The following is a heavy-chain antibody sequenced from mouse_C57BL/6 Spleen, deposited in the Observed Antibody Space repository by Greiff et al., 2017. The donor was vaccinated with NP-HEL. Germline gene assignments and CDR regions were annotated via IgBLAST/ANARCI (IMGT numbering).Heavy chain of an antibody. J-gene: IGHJ2*01. CDR2: IYPGSGST. CDR3: ARGYGSSYGYYFDY. V-gene: IGHV1-55*01. Sequence: VKLQESGAELVKPGASVKMSCKASGYTFTSYWITWVKQRPGQGLEWIGDIYPGSGSTNYNEKFKSKATLTVDTSSSTAYMQLSSLTSEDSAVYYCARGYGSSYGYYFDYWGQGTTLTVSS. CDR1: GYTFTSYW. D-gene: IGHD1-1*01.